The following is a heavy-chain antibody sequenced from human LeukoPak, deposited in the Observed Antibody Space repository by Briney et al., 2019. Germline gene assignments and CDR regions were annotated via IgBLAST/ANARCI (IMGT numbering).Heavy chain of an antibody. CDR2: INTNTGNP. CDR1: GNTFTSYA. CDR3: ARDHPGGIIRWFDP. V-gene: IGHV7-4-1*02. J-gene: IGHJ5*02. D-gene: IGHD3-3*01. Sequence: ASVKVSCKASGNTFTSYAMNWVRQAPGQGLEWMGWINTNTGNPTYAQGFTGRFVFSLDTSVSTAYLQISSLKAEDTAVYYCARDHPGGIIRWFDPWGQGTLVTVSS.